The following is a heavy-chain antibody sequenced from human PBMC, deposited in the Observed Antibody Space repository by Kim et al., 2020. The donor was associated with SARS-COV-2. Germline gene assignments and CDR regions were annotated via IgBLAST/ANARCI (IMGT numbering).Heavy chain of an antibody. D-gene: IGHD3-3*01. J-gene: IGHJ4*02. Sequence: GGSLRLSCAASGFTFSSYWMSWVRQAPGKGLEWVANIKQDGSEKYYVDSVKGRFTISRDNAKNSLYLQMNSLRAEDTAVYYCARDRNDYDFWSGYYDYWGQGTLVTVSS. CDR1: GFTFSSYW. V-gene: IGHV3-7*01. CDR3: ARDRNDYDFWSGYYDY. CDR2: IKQDGSEK.